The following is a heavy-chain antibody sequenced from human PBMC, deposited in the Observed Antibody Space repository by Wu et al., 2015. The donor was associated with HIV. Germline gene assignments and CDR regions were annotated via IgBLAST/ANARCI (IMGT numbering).Heavy chain of an antibody. Sequence: QVQLVQSGAEVKKPGASVKVSCKASGYTFTSYYMHWVRQAPGQGLEWMGIINPSGGSTSYAQKFQGRVTMTRDTSTSTVYMELSSLRSEDTAVYYCARVEEWELLRGGAFGYWGQGTLVTVSS. CDR2: INPSGGST. V-gene: IGHV1-46*01. CDR3: ARVEEWELLRGGAFGY. J-gene: IGHJ4*02. D-gene: IGHD1-26*01. CDR1: GYTFTSYY.